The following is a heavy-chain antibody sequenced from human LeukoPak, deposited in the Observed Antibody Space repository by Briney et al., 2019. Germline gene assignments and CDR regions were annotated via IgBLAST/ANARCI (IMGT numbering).Heavy chain of an antibody. CDR1: GGSFSGYY. D-gene: IGHD3-10*01. CDR2: INHSGST. Sequence: TSETLSLTYAVYGGSFSGYYWSWIRQPPGKGLEWIGEINHSGSTNYNPSLKSRVTISVDTSKNQFSLKLSSVTAADTAVYYCARGLRGSGSPGRWFDPWGQGTLVTVSS. CDR3: ARGLRGSGSPGRWFDP. V-gene: IGHV4-34*01. J-gene: IGHJ5*02.